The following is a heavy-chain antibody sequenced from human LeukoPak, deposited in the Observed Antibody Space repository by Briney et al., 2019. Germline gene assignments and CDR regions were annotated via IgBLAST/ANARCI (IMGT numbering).Heavy chain of an antibody. D-gene: IGHD2-2*01. V-gene: IGHV1-18*01. CDR3: ARVVGGPYCSSTSCYWFDP. CDR2: ISAYNGNT. CDR1: GYTFTSYG. Sequence: ASVKVSCKASGYTFTSYGISWVRQAPGQGREWMGWISAYNGNTNYAQKLQGRVTMTTDTSTSTAYMELRSLRSDDTAVYYCARVVGGPYCSSTSCYWFDPWGQGTPVTVSS. J-gene: IGHJ5*02.